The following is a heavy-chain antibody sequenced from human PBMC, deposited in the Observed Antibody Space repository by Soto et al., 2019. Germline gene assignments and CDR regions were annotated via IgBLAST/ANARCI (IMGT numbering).Heavy chain of an antibody. Sequence: SVKVSCKASGGTFSSYAISWVRQAPVQGLEWMGGIIPIFGTANYAQKFQGRVTITADESTSTAYMELSSLRSEDTAVYYCARAEYGGNLHYYGMDVWGQGTTVTVSS. CDR1: GGTFSSYA. CDR2: IIPIFGTA. D-gene: IGHD2-21*02. V-gene: IGHV1-69*01. CDR3: ARAEYGGNLHYYGMDV. J-gene: IGHJ6*02.